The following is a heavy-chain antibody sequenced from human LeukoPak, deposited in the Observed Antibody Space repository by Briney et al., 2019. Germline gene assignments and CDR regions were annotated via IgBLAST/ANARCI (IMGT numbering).Heavy chain of an antibody. D-gene: IGHD3-10*01. Sequence: GGSLRLSCAASGFTFSNAWMSWIRQAPGKGLEWVSYISSSGSTIYYADSVKGRFTISRDNARNSLYLQMNSLRAEDTAVYYCARETYYYDSGSYATPDYWGQGTLVTVSS. CDR2: ISSSGSTI. J-gene: IGHJ4*02. V-gene: IGHV3-11*01. CDR3: ARETYYYDSGSYATPDY. CDR1: GFTFSNAW.